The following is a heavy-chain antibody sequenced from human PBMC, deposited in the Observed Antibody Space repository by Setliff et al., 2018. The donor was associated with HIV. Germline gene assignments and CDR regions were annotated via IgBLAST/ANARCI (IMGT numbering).Heavy chain of an antibody. CDR1: GFTSSSYW. J-gene: IGHJ3*02. D-gene: IGHD6-19*01. Sequence: GGSLRLSCIASGFTSSSYWMSWVRQAPGKGLEWVANIKQDGSAKYYVDSVKGRFTISRDNAKKSLYLQMNSLRAEDTAVYYFAGVGGYSSGWYEAFDIWGQGTMVTVSS. V-gene: IGHV3-7*05. CDR3: AGVGGYSSGWYEAFDI. CDR2: IKQDGSAK.